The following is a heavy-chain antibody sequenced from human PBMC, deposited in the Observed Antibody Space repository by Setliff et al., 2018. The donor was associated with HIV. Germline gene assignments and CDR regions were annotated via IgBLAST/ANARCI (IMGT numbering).Heavy chain of an antibody. CDR1: ELTISNHY. CDR3: ASPGDNY. D-gene: IGHD4-17*01. V-gene: IGHV3-7*01. J-gene: IGHJ4*02. Sequence: PGGSLRLSCAASELTISNHYMSWVRQAPGKGLEWVANINQDGTEKNYVDSVKGRFTISRDNAKNSLSLQMNNLRAEDMAVYYCASPGDNYWGQGTLVTVSS. CDR2: INQDGTEK.